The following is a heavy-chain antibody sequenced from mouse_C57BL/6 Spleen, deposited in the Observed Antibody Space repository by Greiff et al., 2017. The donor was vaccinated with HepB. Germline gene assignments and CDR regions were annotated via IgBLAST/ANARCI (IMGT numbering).Heavy chain of an antibody. D-gene: IGHD2-14*01. V-gene: IGHV1-42*01. J-gene: IGHJ4*01. CDR1: GYSFTGYY. Sequence: DVQLQESGPELVKPGASVKISCKASGYSFTGYYMNWVKQSPEKSLEWIGEINPSTGGTTYNQKFKAKATLTVDKSSSTAYMQLKSLTSEDSAVYYCARSPHRYYAMDYWGQGTSVTVSS. CDR3: ARSPHRYYAMDY. CDR2: INPSTGGT.